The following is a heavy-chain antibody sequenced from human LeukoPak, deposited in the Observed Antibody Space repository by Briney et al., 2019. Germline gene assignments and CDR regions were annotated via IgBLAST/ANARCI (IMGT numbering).Heavy chain of an antibody. Sequence: PSETLSLTCTVSGYSISSGYYWGWIRQPPGKGLEWIGSIYHSGSTYYNPSLKSRVTISVDTSKNQFSLKLSSVTAADTAVYYCARGGFYDISTGYYPEIDYWGQGTLVTVSS. CDR3: ARGGFYDISTGYYPEIDY. CDR2: IYHSGST. D-gene: IGHD3-9*01. V-gene: IGHV4-38-2*02. CDR1: GYSISSGYY. J-gene: IGHJ4*02.